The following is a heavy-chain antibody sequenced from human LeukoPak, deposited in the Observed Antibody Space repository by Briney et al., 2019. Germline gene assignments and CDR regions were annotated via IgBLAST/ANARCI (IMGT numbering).Heavy chain of an antibody. CDR2: ISHRGST. Sequence: SETLSLTCAVYGGSFSGYYWSWIRQPPGKGLEWIGEISHRGSTNYNPSLKSRVTISVDTSKNQFSLKLSSVTAADTAVYYCARRLTGYYWYYYYYGMDVWGQGTTVTVSS. V-gene: IGHV4-34*01. J-gene: IGHJ6*02. D-gene: IGHD3-9*01. CDR3: ARRLTGYYWYYYYYGMDV. CDR1: GGSFSGYY.